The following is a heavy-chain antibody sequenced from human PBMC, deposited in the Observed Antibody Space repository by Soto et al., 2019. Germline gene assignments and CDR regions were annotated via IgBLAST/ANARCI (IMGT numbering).Heavy chain of an antibody. J-gene: IGHJ6*02. V-gene: IGHV1-8*01. Sequence: VASVKVSCKASGYTFTSYDINWVRQATGQGLEWMGWMNPNSGNTGYAQKFQGRVTMTRNTSISTAYMELSSLRSEDTAVYYCARVGRRSSWYYYYYGMDVWGQGTTVTVSS. D-gene: IGHD6-13*01. CDR1: GYTFTSYD. CDR3: ARVGRRSSWYYYYYGMDV. CDR2: MNPNSGNT.